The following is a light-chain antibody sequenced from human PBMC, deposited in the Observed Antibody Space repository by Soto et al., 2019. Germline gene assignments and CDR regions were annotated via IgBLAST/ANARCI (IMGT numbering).Light chain of an antibody. J-gene: IGLJ1*01. CDR3: SLYTSENTYV. CDR1: STDFVSYNR. Sequence: LTQPPSVSGSPGQSVTISCTGTSTDFVSYNRVSWYQQPPGTAPKLIIYEASNRPSGVPDRFSGSKSGNTASLTISGLQAADEADYSCSLYTSENTYVFGNGTKVTVL. CDR2: EAS. V-gene: IGLV2-18*01.